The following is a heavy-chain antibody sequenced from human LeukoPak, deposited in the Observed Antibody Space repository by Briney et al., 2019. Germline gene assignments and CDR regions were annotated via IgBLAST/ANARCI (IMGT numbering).Heavy chain of an antibody. J-gene: IGHJ4*02. CDR3: ARGHDYGVYFDY. Sequence: SETLSLTCTVSGGSISSYYWSWIRQPPGKGLEWIGYIYYSGSTNYNPSLKSRVTISVDTSKNQFSLKLSSATAADTAVYYCARGHDYGVYFDYWGQGTLVTVSS. D-gene: IGHD4-17*01. V-gene: IGHV4-59*01. CDR1: GGSISSYY. CDR2: IYYSGST.